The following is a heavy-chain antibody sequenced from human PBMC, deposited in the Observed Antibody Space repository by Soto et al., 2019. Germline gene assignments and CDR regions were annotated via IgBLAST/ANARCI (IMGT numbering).Heavy chain of an antibody. V-gene: IGHV1-3*01. D-gene: IGHD2-2*01. Sequence: ASVKVSCKASGYTFTSYAMHWVRQAPGQRLEWMGWINAGSGNTEYSQKFQGRVTITRDTSASTAYMELSSLRSEDTAVYYCARSPYAHCNSTSCYAGAFDIWGQGTMVTVSS. CDR1: GYTFTSYA. J-gene: IGHJ3*02. CDR3: ARSPYAHCNSTSCYAGAFDI. CDR2: INAGSGNT.